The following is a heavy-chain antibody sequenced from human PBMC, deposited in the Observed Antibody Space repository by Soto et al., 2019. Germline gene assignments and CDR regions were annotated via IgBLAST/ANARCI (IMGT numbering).Heavy chain of an antibody. D-gene: IGHD6-13*01. Sequence: QVQLQESGPGLVKPSETLSLTCTVSGGSISSYYWSWIRQPPGKGLEWIGYIYYSGSTNYNPSLKSRVTISVDTSKNQFSLKLSSVTVADTAVYYCARSFISWGDNWFYPWGQGTLVTVSS. J-gene: IGHJ5*02. V-gene: IGHV4-59*01. CDR1: GGSISSYY. CDR2: IYYSGST. CDR3: ARSFISWGDNWFYP.